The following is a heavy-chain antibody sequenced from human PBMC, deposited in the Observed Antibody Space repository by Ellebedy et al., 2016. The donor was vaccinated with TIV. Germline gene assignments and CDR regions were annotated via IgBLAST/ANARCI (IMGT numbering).Heavy chain of an antibody. CDR3: ARHSPRYYFDY. D-gene: IGHD4-17*01. V-gene: IGHV1-2*04. CDR1: GYTFTSYA. CDR2: INPNSGGT. J-gene: IGHJ4*02. Sequence: ASVKVSCKASGYTFTSYAMHWVRQAPGQGLEWMGWINPNSGGTNYAQKFQGWVTMTRDTSISTAYMELSRLRSDDTAVYYCARHSPRYYFDYWGQGTLVTVSS.